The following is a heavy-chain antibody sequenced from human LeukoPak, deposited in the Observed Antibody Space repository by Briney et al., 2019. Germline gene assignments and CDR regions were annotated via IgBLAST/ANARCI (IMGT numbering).Heavy chain of an antibody. J-gene: IGHJ5*02. CDR2: IDHSGST. CDR3: ARSATVTTFWFDP. Sequence: KSSETLSLTCTVSGYSISSGYYWGWIRQPPGKGLEWTGSIDHSGSTYYNPSLKSRVTISVDTSKNQFSLKLSSVTAADTAVYYCARSATVTTFWFDPWGQGTLVTVSS. D-gene: IGHD4-17*01. CDR1: GYSISSGYY. V-gene: IGHV4-38-2*02.